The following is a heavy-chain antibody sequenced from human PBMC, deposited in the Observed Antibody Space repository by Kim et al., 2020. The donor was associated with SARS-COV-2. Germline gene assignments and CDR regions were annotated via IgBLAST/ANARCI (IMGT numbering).Heavy chain of an antibody. Sequence: SETLSLTCTVSGGSISSGDYYWSWIRQPPGKGLEWIGYIYYSGSTYYNPSLKSRVTISVDTSKNQFSLKLSSVTAADTAVYYCAREGYCSSTSCRPRYYYYYYMDVWGKGTTVTVSS. CDR3: AREGYCSSTSCRPRYYYYYYMDV. J-gene: IGHJ6*03. CDR1: GGSISSGDYY. CDR2: IYYSGST. V-gene: IGHV4-30-4*01. D-gene: IGHD2-2*01.